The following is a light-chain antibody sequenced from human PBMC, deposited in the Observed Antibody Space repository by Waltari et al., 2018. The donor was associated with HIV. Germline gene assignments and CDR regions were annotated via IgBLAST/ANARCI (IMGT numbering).Light chain of an antibody. CDR2: KAS. Sequence: DIQMTRSPSTLSASVGDRVTIPCRASQTISGWLAWYQQKPGKAPKLLIYKASSLEIGVPSRFSGSGSGTEFTLTISSLQPDDFATYYCQQYLGSFGQGTKVEIK. CDR3: QQYLGS. J-gene: IGKJ1*01. V-gene: IGKV1-5*03. CDR1: QTISGW.